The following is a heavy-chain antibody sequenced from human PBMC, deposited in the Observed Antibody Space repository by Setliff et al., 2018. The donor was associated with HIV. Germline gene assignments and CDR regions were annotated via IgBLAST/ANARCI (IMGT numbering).Heavy chain of an antibody. CDR1: GASFIRSRYY. Sequence: PSETLSLTCTVSGASFIRSRYYWSWIRQPAGKGLEWIGHVYTTGSASYNPSLESRVTILEALSKNQFSLNLDSLTAADTAVYFCAGALAGGSGWNYFDLWGPGTLVTVSS. J-gene: IGHJ4*02. CDR2: VYTTGSA. CDR3: AGALAGGSGWNYFDL. V-gene: IGHV4-61*09. D-gene: IGHD6-19*01.